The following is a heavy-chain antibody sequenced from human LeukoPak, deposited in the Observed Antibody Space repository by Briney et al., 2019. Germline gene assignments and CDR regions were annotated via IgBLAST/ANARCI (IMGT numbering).Heavy chain of an antibody. CDR1: GGSISSGDYY. D-gene: IGHD4-23*01. Sequence: PQTLSLTCTVSGGSISSGDYYWSWIRQPPGKGLEWIGYIYYSGSTYYNPSLKSRVTISVDTSKNQFSLELSSVTAADTAVYYCARDSGGNSGIDYWGQGTLVTVSS. CDR3: ARDSGGNSGIDY. J-gene: IGHJ4*02. V-gene: IGHV4-30-4*01. CDR2: IYYSGST.